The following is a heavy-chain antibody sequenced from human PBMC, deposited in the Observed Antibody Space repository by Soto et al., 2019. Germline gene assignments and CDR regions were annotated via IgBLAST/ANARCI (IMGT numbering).Heavy chain of an antibody. V-gene: IGHV1-69*13. CDR1: GGTFSSYA. CDR2: IIPIFGTA. J-gene: IGHJ3*02. CDR3: ARVYYYDSSGTGRAFDI. Sequence: SVKVSCKASGGTFSSYAISWVRQAPGQGLEWMGGIIPIFGTANYAQKFQGRVTITADESTSTAYMELSSLRSEDTAVYYCARVYYYDSSGTGRAFDIWGQGTMVTVSS. D-gene: IGHD3-22*01.